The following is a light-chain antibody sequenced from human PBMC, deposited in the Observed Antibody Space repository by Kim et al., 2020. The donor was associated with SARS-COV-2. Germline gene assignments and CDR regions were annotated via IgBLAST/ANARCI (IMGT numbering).Light chain of an antibody. CDR1: QSISSY. CDR3: QQSYSTPHT. V-gene: IGKV1-39*01. J-gene: IGKJ2*01. CDR2: AAS. Sequence: DNQMTQSPSSLSASVGDRVTITCRASQSISSYLNWYQQKPGKAPKLLIYAASSLQSGVPSRFSGSGSGTDFTLTISSLQPEDFATYYYQQSYSTPHTFGQGTKLEI.